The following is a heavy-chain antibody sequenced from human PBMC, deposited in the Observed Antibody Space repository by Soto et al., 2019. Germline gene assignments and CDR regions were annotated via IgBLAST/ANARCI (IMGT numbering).Heavy chain of an antibody. CDR3: ARYIYDFWSGIWFDP. D-gene: IGHD3-3*01. V-gene: IGHV3-21*01. CDR2: ISSSSSYI. J-gene: IGHJ5*02. Sequence: GGSLRLSCAASGFTFSSYSMNWVRQAPGKGLEWVSSISSSSSYIYYADSVKGRFTISRDNAKNSLYLQMNSLRAEDTAVYYCARYIYDFWSGIWFDPWGQGTLVTVSS. CDR1: GFTFSSYS.